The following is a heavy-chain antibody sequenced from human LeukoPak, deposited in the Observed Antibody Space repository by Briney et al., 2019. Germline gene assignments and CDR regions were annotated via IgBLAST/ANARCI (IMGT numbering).Heavy chain of an antibody. Sequence: GGSLRLSCAASGFTFSSYSMNWVRQAPGKGLEWVSSISSSGSYIYYADSVKGRFTISRDNAKNSLYLQMNSLRAEDTAVYYCARDDRSHIDYWGQGTLVTVSS. D-gene: IGHD3-22*01. CDR2: ISSSGSYI. CDR3: ARDDRSHIDY. J-gene: IGHJ4*02. CDR1: GFTFSSYS. V-gene: IGHV3-21*01.